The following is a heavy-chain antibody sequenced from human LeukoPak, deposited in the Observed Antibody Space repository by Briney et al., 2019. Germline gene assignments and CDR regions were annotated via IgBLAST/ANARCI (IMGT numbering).Heavy chain of an antibody. V-gene: IGHV4-34*01. CDR3: ARSTALDCSSTSCYTADY. J-gene: IGHJ4*02. D-gene: IGHD2-2*02. Sequence: PSETLSLTCAVYGGSFSGYYWSWIRQPPGKGLEWIGEINHSGSTNYNPSLKSRVTTSVDTSKNQFSLKLSSVTAADTAVYYCARSTALDCSSTSCYTADYWGQGTLVTVSS. CDR1: GGSFSGYY. CDR2: INHSGST.